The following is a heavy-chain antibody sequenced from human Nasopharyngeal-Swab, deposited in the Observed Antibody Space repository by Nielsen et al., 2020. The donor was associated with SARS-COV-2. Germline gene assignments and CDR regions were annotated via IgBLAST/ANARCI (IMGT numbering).Heavy chain of an antibody. CDR3: ARVPCSSTSCYVGGYGMDV. D-gene: IGHD2-2*01. J-gene: IGHJ6*02. V-gene: IGHV3-53*01. CDR1: GCTVSSNY. Sequence: GGSLRLSCAASGCTVSSNYMSWVRQAPGKGLEWVSVIYSGGSTYYADSVKGRFTISRDNSKNTLYLQMNSLRAEDTAVYYCARVPCSSTSCYVGGYGMDVWGQGTTVTVSS. CDR2: IYSGGST.